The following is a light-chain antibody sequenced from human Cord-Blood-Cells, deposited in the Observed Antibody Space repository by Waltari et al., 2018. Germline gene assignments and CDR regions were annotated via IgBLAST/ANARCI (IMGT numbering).Light chain of an antibody. Sequence: ELVLTQSSATLSLPPGERATLSCRASQSVSSYLAWYQQKPGQAPRLLIYDASNRATGIPARFSGSGSGTDFTLTISSLEPEDFAVYYCQQRSNWPLTFGGGTKVEIK. V-gene: IGKV3-11*01. CDR1: QSVSSY. CDR3: QQRSNWPLT. J-gene: IGKJ4*01. CDR2: DAS.